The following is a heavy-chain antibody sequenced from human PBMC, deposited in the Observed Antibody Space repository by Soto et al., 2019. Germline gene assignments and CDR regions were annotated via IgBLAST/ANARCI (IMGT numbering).Heavy chain of an antibody. V-gene: IGHV5-51*01. CDR2: VHPGNSDI. CDR3: AALTGATFH. J-gene: IGHJ4*02. D-gene: IGHD1-20*01. Sequence: XESLKISFKASGYSCNSYWIGWVRQMPGKGLEWMGIVHPGNSDIRYSPSFQGQVTVSVDRSISTAYLQWSSLKASDTAMYYCAALTGATFHWGQGTLVTVSS. CDR1: GYSCNSYW.